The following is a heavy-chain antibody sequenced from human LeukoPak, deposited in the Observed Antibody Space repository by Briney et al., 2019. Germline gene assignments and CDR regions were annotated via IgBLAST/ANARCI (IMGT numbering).Heavy chain of an antibody. J-gene: IGHJ5*02. CDR2: INHSGST. CDR3: ARLRWRAHWFDP. D-gene: IGHD3-3*01. V-gene: IGHV4-34*01. Sequence: SETLSLTCAVYGGSFSGYYWSWIREPPGKGLEWIGEINHSGSTNYNPSLKSRVTISVDTSKNQFSLKLSSVTAADTAVYYCARLRWRAHWFDPWGQGTLVTVSS. CDR1: GGSFSGYY.